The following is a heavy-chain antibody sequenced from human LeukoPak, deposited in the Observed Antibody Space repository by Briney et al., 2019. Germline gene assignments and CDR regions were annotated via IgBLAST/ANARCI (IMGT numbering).Heavy chain of an antibody. CDR2: ISSSSSYI. Sequence: GGSLRLSCAASGFTFSRYSMNWVRQAPGKGVEWVSSISSSSSYIYYADTVKGRFTISRDYAKNSLHLQMDSLRAEDTAVYYCTRDMEPGGYSYGYGGNWFDHWGQGTLVTVSS. CDR3: TRDMEPGGYSYGYGGNWFDH. D-gene: IGHD5-18*01. V-gene: IGHV3-21*01. J-gene: IGHJ5*02. CDR1: GFTFSRYS.